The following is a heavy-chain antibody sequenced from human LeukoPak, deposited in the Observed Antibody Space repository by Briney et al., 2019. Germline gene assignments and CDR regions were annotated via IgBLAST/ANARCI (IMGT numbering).Heavy chain of an antibody. CDR3: TRDESVSSLVRYYYYGMDV. CDR1: GCTLGKYP. D-gene: IGHD6-13*01. J-gene: IGHJ6*02. Sequence: GGSLRLSCTASGCTLGKYPMSRVRQAQGTGLEWAGLIRSKAYGGTAEYAASVKGRFTISRDDSKSIAYLQMNSLKTEDTAVYYCTRDESVSSLVRYYYYGMDVWGQGTTVTVSS. V-gene: IGHV3-49*04. CDR2: IRSKAYGGTA.